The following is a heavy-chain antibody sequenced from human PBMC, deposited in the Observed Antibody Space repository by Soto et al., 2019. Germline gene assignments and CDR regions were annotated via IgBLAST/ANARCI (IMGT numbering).Heavy chain of an antibody. Sequence: EVQLVESGGGLVKPGGSLRLSCAASGFTFSSYSMNWVRQAPGKGLELVSSISSSSSYIYYADSVKGRFTISRDNAQNSLYLQMNSLRAEDTAVYYCARDLVTIQIYYFDYWGQGTLVTVSS. CDR1: GFTFSSYS. CDR3: ARDLVTIQIYYFDY. J-gene: IGHJ4*02. CDR2: ISSSSSYI. D-gene: IGHD3-10*01. V-gene: IGHV3-21*01.